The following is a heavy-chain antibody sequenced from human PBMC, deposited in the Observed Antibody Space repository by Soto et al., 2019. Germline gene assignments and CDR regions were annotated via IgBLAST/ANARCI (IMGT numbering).Heavy chain of an antibody. V-gene: IGHV4-61*01. J-gene: IGHJ5*02. CDR3: ARGGRYCSGGSCYRSGVWFDP. CDR1: GGSVSSGSYY. CDR2: IYYSGST. D-gene: IGHD2-15*01. Sequence: PSETLSLTCTVSGGSVSSGSYYWSWIRQPPGKGLEWIGYIYYSGSTNYNPSLKSRVTISVDTSKNQFSLKLSSVTAADTAVCYCARGGRYCSGGSCYRSGVWFDPWGQGTLVTVSS.